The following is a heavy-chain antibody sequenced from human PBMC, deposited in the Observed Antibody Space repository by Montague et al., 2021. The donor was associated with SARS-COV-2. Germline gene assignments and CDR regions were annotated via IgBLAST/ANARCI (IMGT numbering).Heavy chain of an antibody. Sequence: SETLSLTCAVSRGSFSNYYWTWIRQSPGKGLEWIGEINQCGAPXXTPSXXXRVTISLNTSKKQISLNLKSVTVADTAVFFCARGRPVQVSFRHFDSISSGALDIWAQGSLVIVSS. CDR3: ARGRPVQVSFRHFDSISSGALDI. V-gene: IGHV4-34*01. J-gene: IGHJ3*02. CDR1: RGSFSNYY. CDR2: INQCGAP. D-gene: IGHD3-9*01.